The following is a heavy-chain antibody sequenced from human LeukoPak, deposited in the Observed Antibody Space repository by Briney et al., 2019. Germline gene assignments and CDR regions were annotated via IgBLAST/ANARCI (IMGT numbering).Heavy chain of an antibody. Sequence: GGSLRLSCAASGFTFSDYSMNWVRQASGKGLEWVSYITSGSSPIYYADSVKGRFTISRDNAKNSLYLQMNSLRDEDTAVYYCARRAYGDDSFDYWGPGTLVTVSS. V-gene: IGHV3-48*02. D-gene: IGHD4-17*01. J-gene: IGHJ4*02. CDR2: ITSGSSPI. CDR3: ARRAYGDDSFDY. CDR1: GFTFSDYS.